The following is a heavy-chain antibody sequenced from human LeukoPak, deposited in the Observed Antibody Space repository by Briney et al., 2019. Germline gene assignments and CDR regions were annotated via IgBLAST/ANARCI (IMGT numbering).Heavy chain of an antibody. J-gene: IGHJ4*02. D-gene: IGHD5-12*01. V-gene: IGHV1-69*05. CDR2: IIPIFGTA. CDR1: GGTFSSYA. Sequence: EASVKVSCKASGGTFSSYAISWVRQAPGQGLEWMGGIIPIFGTANYAQKFQGRVTITTDESTSTAYMELSSLRSEDTAVYYCARSKCSGYDLFDYWGQGTLVTVSS. CDR3: ARSKCSGYDLFDY.